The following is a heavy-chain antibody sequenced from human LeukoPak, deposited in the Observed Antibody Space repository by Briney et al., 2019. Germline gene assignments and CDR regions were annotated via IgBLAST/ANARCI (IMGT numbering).Heavy chain of an antibody. CDR3: ARDQGGYSYGYGNWFDP. J-gene: IGHJ5*02. CDR1: GGTFSSYA. Sequence: SVKVSCRASGGTFSSYAISWVRQAPGQGLEWMGGIIPIFGTANYAQKFQGRVTITADESTSTAYMELSSLRSEDTAVYYCARDQGGYSYGYGNWFDPWGQGTLVTVSS. V-gene: IGHV1-69*01. D-gene: IGHD5-18*01. CDR2: IIPIFGTA.